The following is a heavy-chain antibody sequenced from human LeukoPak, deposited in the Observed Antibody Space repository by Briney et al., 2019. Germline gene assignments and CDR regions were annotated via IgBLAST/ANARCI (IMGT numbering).Heavy chain of an antibody. Sequence: GGSLRLSCAASGFTFSSYAMSWVRQAPGKGLEWVSAISGSGGSTYYADSVKGRFTISSDNAENTLYLQMNSLRAEDTAVYYCARDLKSAVTSAFDYWGQGTLVTVSS. J-gene: IGHJ4*02. CDR3: ARDLKSAVTSAFDY. V-gene: IGHV3-23*01. CDR2: ISGSGGST. D-gene: IGHD4-23*01. CDR1: GFTFSSYA.